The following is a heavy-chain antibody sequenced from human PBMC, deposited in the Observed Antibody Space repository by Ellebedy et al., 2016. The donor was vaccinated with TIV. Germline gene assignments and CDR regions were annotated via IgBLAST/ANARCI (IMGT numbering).Heavy chain of an antibody. CDR3: AGNREHLVRRRWELYYYYGMDV. J-gene: IGHJ6*02. D-gene: IGHD1-7*01. CDR1: GGSLSSYF. Sequence: MPSETLSLTCAVSGGSLSSYFWSWIRQSPGQGLEWIGAIHRSRSLHYNPSLTSRVTISLDPSKNQFSLKLSSVTAADTAVYYCAGNREHLVRRRWELYYYYGMDVWGQGTTVTVSS. V-gene: IGHV4-34*01. CDR2: IHRSRSL.